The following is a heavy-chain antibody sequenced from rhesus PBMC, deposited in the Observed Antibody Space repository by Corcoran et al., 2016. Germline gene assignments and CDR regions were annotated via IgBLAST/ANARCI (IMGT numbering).Heavy chain of an antibody. Sequence: QVQLVQSGAEVKKPGASVKLSCKASGYTFTRYSINWVRQAPGQGVEWMGWINPSNGHTGYAQKFQSRVTMTRDTSTSTAYMELSSLRSEDTAVYYCARGYWYFDIWGPGTPITISS. CDR1: GYTFTRYS. J-gene: IGHJ2*01. CDR2: INPSNGHT. V-gene: IGHV1-200*01. CDR3: ARGYWYFDI.